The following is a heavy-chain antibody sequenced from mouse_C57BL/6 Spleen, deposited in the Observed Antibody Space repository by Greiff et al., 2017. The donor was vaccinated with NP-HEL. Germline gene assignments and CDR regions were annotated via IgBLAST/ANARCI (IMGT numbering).Heavy chain of an antibody. J-gene: IGHJ4*01. CDR2: IDPEDGKT. CDR1: GFNITDYY. D-gene: IGHD1-1*01. Sequence: EVQLQQSGAELVKPGASVKLSCTASGFNITDYYMHWVKQRPEQGLEWIGRIDPEDGKTKYAPKFQGKATITADTSSNTAYLQLSSLTSEDTDVYYGASITTVVATGAMDYWGQGTSVTVSS. V-gene: IGHV14-2*01. CDR3: ASITTVVATGAMDY.